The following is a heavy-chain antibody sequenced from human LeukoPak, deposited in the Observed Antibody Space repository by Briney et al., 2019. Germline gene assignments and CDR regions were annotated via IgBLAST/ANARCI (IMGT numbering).Heavy chain of an antibody. D-gene: IGHD6-19*01. CDR2: ISASGTTT. J-gene: IGHJ4*02. V-gene: IGHV3-23*01. Sequence: PGGSLRLSCAASGFTFSSYSMNWVRQTPGKGLEWVSSISASGTTTYYADSVEGRFTVSRDNSRNTLYLQMNSQRADDTAVYHCANRGVSGWYYDYWGQGTLVTVSS. CDR3: ANRGVSGWYYDY. CDR1: GFTFSSYS.